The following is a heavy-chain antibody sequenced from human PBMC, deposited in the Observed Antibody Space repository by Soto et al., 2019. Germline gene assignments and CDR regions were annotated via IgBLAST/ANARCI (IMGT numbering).Heavy chain of an antibody. Sequence: GGSLRLSCAASGFTFSSYAMHWVRQAPGKGLEWVAVISYDGSNKYYADSVKGRFTISRDNSKNTLYLQMNSLRAEDTAVYYCARDRRSMYSNYVLDYWGQGTLVTVSS. CDR1: GFTFSSYA. CDR3: ARDRRSMYSNYVLDY. J-gene: IGHJ4*02. D-gene: IGHD4-4*01. V-gene: IGHV3-30-3*01. CDR2: ISYDGSNK.